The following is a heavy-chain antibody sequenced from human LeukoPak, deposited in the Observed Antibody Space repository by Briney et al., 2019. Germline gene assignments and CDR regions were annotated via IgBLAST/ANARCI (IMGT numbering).Heavy chain of an antibody. CDR1: GFTFSSYS. CDR3: ARGDGFWSGSDFDY. D-gene: IGHD3-3*01. CDR2: ISSSSSYI. V-gene: IGHV3-21*01. Sequence: PGGSLRLSCSASGFTFSSYSMNWVRPAPGKGLEWVSSISSSSSYIYYADSVKGRFTISRDNAKNSLYLQMNSLRAEDTAVYYCARGDGFWSGSDFDYRGQGTLVTVCS. J-gene: IGHJ4*02.